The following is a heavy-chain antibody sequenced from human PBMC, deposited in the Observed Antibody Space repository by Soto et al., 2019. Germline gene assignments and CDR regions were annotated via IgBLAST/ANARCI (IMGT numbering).Heavy chain of an antibody. CDR2: ISAYNGNT. CDR1: VYSFTGYG. J-gene: IGHJ4*02. V-gene: IGHV1-18*01. D-gene: IGHD4-17*01. Sequence: GASVKLSFKSSVYSFTGYGTFWVRQAPGQGLEWMGWISAYNGNTNYAQKLQGRVTMTTDTSTSTAYMELRSLRSDDTAVYYCARHYGGKPEVYWGQGILVTVSA. CDR3: ARHYGGKPEVY.